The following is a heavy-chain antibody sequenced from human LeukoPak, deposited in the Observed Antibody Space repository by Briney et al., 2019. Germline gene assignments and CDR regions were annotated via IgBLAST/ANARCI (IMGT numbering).Heavy chain of an antibody. J-gene: IGHJ4*02. CDR2: ISGSGGST. D-gene: IGHD5-18*01. CDR1: GFTFSSYA. V-gene: IGHV3-23*01. CDR3: AKVPTAMDANDC. Sequence: GGSLRLSCAASGFTFSSYAMSWVRHAPGKGLEWFSAISGSGGSTYYEDSVKGRFTISRDNSKNTLYLQMNSLRAEDTAVYYCAKVPTAMDANDCWGQGTLVTVSS.